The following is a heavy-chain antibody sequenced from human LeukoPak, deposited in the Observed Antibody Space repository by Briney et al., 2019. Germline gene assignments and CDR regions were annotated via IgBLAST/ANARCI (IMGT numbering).Heavy chain of an antibody. CDR1: GCSISSYY. V-gene: IGHV4-59*01. J-gene: IGHJ5*02. Sequence: SETLSLTCTVSGCSISSYYWSWIRQPPGKGLEWIGYIYYSGSTNYNPSLKSRVTISVDTSKNQFSLKLSSVTAADTAVYYCERGYWFDPWGQGTLVTVSS. CDR2: IYYSGST. CDR3: ERGYWFDP.